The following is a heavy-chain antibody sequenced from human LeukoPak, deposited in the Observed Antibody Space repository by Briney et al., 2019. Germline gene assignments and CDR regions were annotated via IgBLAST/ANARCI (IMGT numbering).Heavy chain of an antibody. D-gene: IGHD1-7*01. V-gene: IGHV3-23*01. CDR1: GFTFSTYA. CDR3: AEWPGNYGY. Sequence: PGGSLRLSCAASGFTFSTYAMSWARQAPGKGLEWVSAVSGSGGSTYYADSVKGRFTISRDNSKNTLYLQMNSLRAEDTAVYYCAEWPGNYGYWGQGTLVTVSS. J-gene: IGHJ4*02. CDR2: VSGSGGST.